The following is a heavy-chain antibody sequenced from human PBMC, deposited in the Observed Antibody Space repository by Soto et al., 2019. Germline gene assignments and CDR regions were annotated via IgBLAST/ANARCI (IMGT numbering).Heavy chain of an antibody. J-gene: IGHJ5*01. Sequence: EVQLVESGGGLVKPGGSLTISCAASGFAYSVYAMNWVRQAPGKGLEWVSSISPTSTYIFYADSLMGRFTVSRDNAKNSLYLQMNSLRAEDTAVYFCARLVFGKSSYLDSWGQGTLVTVSS. V-gene: IGHV3-21*02. D-gene: IGHD3-16*01. CDR3: ARLVFGKSSYLDS. CDR1: GFAYSVYA. CDR2: ISPTSTYI.